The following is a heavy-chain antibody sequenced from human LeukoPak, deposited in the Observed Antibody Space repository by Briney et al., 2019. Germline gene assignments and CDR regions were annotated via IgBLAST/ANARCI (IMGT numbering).Heavy chain of an antibody. Sequence: SQALSLTCTVSGGSISSDDYYWSWIRQPPGKGLEWIGYVFYSGSTYYNPSLKSRVTISVDRSKNQFSLYLRSVTAADAAVYYCARVTKPLVVVTAWGQGTLVTVSS. CDR2: VFYSGST. J-gene: IGHJ5*02. CDR1: GGSISSDDYY. CDR3: ARVTKPLVVVTA. D-gene: IGHD2-21*02. V-gene: IGHV4-30-4*01.